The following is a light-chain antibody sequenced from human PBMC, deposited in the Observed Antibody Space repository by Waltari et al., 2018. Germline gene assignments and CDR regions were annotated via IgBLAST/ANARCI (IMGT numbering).Light chain of an antibody. CDR1: SNNVGNQG. CDR3: SAWDSSLSAWV. J-gene: IGLJ3*02. CDR2: RNN. V-gene: IGLV10-54*01. Sequence: QAGLTQPPSVSKGLRQTATLTCTGNSNNVGNQGAAWLQQHQGHPPKLLSYRNNNRPSGISERLSASRSGKTASLKIAGLQPEDEADYFCSAWDSSLSAWVFGGGTKLTVL.